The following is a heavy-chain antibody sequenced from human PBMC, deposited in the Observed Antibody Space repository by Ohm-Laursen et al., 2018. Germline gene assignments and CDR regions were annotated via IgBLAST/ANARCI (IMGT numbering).Heavy chain of an antibody. V-gene: IGHV3-43*01. CDR1: GFTFDDYT. J-gene: IGHJ4*02. CDR2: ISWDGGST. CDR3: AKAYSSGWYVFDY. Sequence: SLRLSCAASGFTFDDYTMHWVRQAPGKGLEWVSLISWDGGSTYYADSVKGRFTISRDNSKNSLYLQMNSLRTEDTALYYCAKAYSSGWYVFDYWGQGTLVTVSS. D-gene: IGHD6-19*01.